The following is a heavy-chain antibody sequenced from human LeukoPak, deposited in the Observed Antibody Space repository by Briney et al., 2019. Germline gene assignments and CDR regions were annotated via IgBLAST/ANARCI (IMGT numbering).Heavy chain of an antibody. CDR1: GFTVSGTH. Sequence: GGSLRLSCAASGFTVSGTHMSWVRQAPGKGLEWVAAMYTGGTTYYADSVTGRFTISRGNSKNTLYLHMNSLRAEDTAVYYCAKDEATSGGGLASWGQGTLVLVSS. CDR2: MYTGGTT. V-gene: IGHV3-53*01. D-gene: IGHD3-16*01. J-gene: IGHJ4*02. CDR3: AKDEATSGGGLAS.